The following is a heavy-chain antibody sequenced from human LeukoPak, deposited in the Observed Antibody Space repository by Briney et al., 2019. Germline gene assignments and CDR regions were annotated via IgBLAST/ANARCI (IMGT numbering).Heavy chain of an antibody. CDR3: VRLVGGDIDY. V-gene: IGHV4-34*01. Sequence: SETLSLTCAVYGGSFSGCYWSWIRQPPGKGLEWIGEINHSGSTNYNPSLKSRVTISVDTSKNQFSLKLSSVTAADTAVYFCVRLVGGDIDYWGQGTLVTVSS. J-gene: IGHJ4*02. D-gene: IGHD5-12*01. CDR2: INHSGST. CDR1: GGSFSGCY.